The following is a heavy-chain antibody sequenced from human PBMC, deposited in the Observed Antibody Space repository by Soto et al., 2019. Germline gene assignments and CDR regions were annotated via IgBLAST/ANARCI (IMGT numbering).Heavy chain of an antibody. V-gene: IGHV1-18*01. CDR2: ISAYNGNT. Sequence: ASVKVSCKASGYTFTSYGISWVRQAPGQGLEWMGWISAYNGNTNYAQKLQGRVTMTTDTSTSTAYMELRSLRSDATAVYYCARDPNYDGSGSYQQADAFDSWGQRTMVTVSS. CDR1: GYTFTSYG. D-gene: IGHD3-10*01. CDR3: ARDPNYDGSGSYQQADAFDS. J-gene: IGHJ3*02.